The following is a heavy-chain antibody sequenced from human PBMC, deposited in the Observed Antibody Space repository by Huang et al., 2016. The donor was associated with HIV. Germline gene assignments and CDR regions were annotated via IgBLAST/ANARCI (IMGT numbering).Heavy chain of an antibody. CDR3: VRDQGRLAVGGIDNWFDP. Sequence: QVRLQESGPGLVKPSETLSLSCTVSGDSVSSHYWGWIRHPPGKGLEWIGTVYDSGTTKYNPRLKSRITISVETSKNGFSLNSTSVSAADTAMYFCVRDQGRLAVGGIDNWFDPWGQGALVTVSS. J-gene: IGHJ5*02. CDR2: VYDSGTT. D-gene: IGHD6-19*01. V-gene: IGHV4-59*02. CDR1: GDSVSSHY.